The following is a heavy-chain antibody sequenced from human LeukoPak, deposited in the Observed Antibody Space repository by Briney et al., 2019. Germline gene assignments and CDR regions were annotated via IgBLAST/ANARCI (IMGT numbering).Heavy chain of an antibody. D-gene: IGHD3-10*01. J-gene: IGHJ5*02. Sequence: GASVKVSCKTSGYTFTNYGVTWVRQAPGEGLEWMGWIDPNSGGTNSPQKFQDRVTMTRDTSISTAYMELSRLRSDDTAVYYCASFEVGAWGQGTLVAVSS. CDR2: IDPNSGGT. CDR3: ASFEVGA. V-gene: IGHV1-2*02. CDR1: GYTFTNYG.